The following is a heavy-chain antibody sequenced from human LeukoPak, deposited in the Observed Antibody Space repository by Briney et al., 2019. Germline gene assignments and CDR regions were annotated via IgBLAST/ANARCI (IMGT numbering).Heavy chain of an antibody. V-gene: IGHV3-30*03. CDR2: IFYDGTIQ. Sequence: QPGGSLRLSCAASGFTFTHYAMHWVRQTPGKGLEWVAVIFYDGTIQYYSDSVRGRLIVSGDNPKNTLYLQMNSLRAEDTAVYYCARDPRGPAGYDSRARNTFDCWGQGTLVTVSS. CDR3: ARDPRGPAGYDSRARNTFDC. CDR1: GFTFTHYA. D-gene: IGHD3-22*01. J-gene: IGHJ4*02.